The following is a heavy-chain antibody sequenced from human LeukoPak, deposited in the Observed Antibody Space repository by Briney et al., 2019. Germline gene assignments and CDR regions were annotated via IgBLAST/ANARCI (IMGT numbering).Heavy chain of an antibody. Sequence: PGGSLRLSCAASGFTFSDYYISWIRQAPGKGLEWVSYISSSGSTIYYADSVKGRFTISKDNAKNSLYLQMNSLRAEDTAVYYCASNYPLYYGMDVWGQGTTVTVSS. J-gene: IGHJ6*02. CDR1: GFTFSDYY. CDR2: ISSSGSTI. CDR3: ASNYPLYYGMDV. V-gene: IGHV3-11*01. D-gene: IGHD1-7*01.